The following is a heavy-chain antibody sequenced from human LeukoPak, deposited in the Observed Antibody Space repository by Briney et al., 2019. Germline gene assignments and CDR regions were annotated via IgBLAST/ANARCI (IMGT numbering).Heavy chain of an antibody. D-gene: IGHD3-3*01. CDR2: MNPNSGNT. J-gene: IGHJ6*02. V-gene: IGHV1-8*01. CDR3: ARDRPPRFLEWLGSRYYGMDV. CDR1: GYTFTSYD. Sequence: ASVKVSCKASGYTFTSYDINWVRQATGQGLEWMGWMNPNSGNTGYAQKFQGRVTMTRNTSISTAYMELSSLRSEDTAVYYCARDRPPRFLEWLGSRYYGMDVWGQGTTVTVSS.